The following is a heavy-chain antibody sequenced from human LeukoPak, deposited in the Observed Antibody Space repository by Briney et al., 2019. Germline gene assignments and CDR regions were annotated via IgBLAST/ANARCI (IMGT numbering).Heavy chain of an antibody. CDR2: INHSGST. V-gene: IGHV4-31*03. D-gene: IGHD3-10*01. CDR1: GGSISSGGYY. J-gene: IGHJ4*02. Sequence: SQTLSLTCTVSGGSISSGGYYRSWIRQHPGKGLEWIGEINHSGSTNYNPSLKSRVTISVDTSKNQFSLKLSSVTAADTAVYYCARSRDYYGSGSYYGYWGQGTLVTVSS. CDR3: ARSRDYYGSGSYYGY.